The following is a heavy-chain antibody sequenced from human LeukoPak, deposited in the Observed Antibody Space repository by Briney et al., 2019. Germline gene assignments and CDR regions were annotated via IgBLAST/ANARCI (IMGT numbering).Heavy chain of an antibody. V-gene: IGHV4-4*07. J-gene: IGHJ3*02. Sequence: SETLSLTCTVSGGSISSYYLSWIRQPAGKGLEWIGRIYTSGSTNYNPSLKSRVTMSVDTSKNQFSLKLSSVTAADTAVYYCARGHSGVWSSYRYKGDAFDIWGQGTMVTVSS. CDR3: ARGHSGVWSSYRYKGDAFDI. CDR2: IYTSGST. D-gene: IGHD3-16*02. CDR1: GGSISSYY.